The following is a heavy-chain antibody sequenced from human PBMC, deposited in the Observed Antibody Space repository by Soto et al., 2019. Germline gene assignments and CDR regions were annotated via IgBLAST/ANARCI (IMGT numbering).Heavy chain of an antibody. CDR2: IQSGGTT. V-gene: IGHV3-66*01. D-gene: IGHD2-15*01. CDR1: GFTVSSKY. J-gene: IGHJ6*04. CDR3: ARDDVLCDGGRCYGIPLDV. Sequence: GGSLRLSCAASGFTVSSKYMTWVRQAPGKGLGWVSLIQSGGTTYYADSVKGRFTISRDTSENTLHLQMDSLRVEDTAVYYCARDDVLCDGGRCYGIPLDVWGKRTTVTVSS.